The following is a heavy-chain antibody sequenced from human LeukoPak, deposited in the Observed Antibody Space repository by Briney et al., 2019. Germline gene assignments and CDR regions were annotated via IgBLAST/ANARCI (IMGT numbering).Heavy chain of an antibody. CDR1: GFIVSSNY. V-gene: IGHV3-53*01. CDR2: IYSGGNT. J-gene: IGHJ6*02. Sequence: GGSLRLSCAASGFIVSSNYMSWVRQAPGKGLEWVSVIYSGGNTYYADSVKGRFTISRDNSKNTLYLQMHSLRAEDTAVYYCARGNGMDVWGQGTTVTVSS. CDR3: ARGNGMDV.